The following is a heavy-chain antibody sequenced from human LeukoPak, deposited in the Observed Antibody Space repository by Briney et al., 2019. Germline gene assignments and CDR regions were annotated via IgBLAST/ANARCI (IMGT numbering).Heavy chain of an antibody. J-gene: IGHJ4*02. V-gene: IGHV4-39*07. Sequence: SETLSLTCTVSGGSISSYYWAWIRQPPGKGLEWIATGDYSGGTYYNPSLESRVAISADMSKNQISLQLTSVTGADTAVYYCAGERGEEYSSGWYKTNFFYNWGQGVRVTVSS. CDR1: GGSISSYY. CDR2: GDYSGGT. D-gene: IGHD6-19*01. CDR3: AGERGEEYSSGWYKTNFFYN.